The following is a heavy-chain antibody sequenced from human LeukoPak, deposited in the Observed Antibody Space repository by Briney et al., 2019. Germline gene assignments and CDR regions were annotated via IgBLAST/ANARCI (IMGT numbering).Heavy chain of an antibody. Sequence: SETLSLTCAVSGGSISRSNWWSWVRQPPGKGLEWIGEIYHSGSTNYNPPLKSRVTISVDKSKNQFSLKLSSVTAADTAVYYCAKARDHGSGSSDPSLDYWGQGTLVTVSS. J-gene: IGHJ4*02. V-gene: IGHV4-4*02. CDR1: GGSISRSNW. D-gene: IGHD3-10*01. CDR2: IYHSGST. CDR3: AKARDHGSGSSDPSLDY.